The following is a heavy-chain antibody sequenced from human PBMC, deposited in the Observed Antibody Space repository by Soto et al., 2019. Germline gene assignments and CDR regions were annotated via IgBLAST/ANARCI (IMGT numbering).Heavy chain of an antibody. Sequence: SETLSLTCAVYGGSFSGYDWSWIRQPPGKGLEWIGEINHSGSTNYNPSLKSRITINPDTSKNQFSLQLNSVTPEDTAVYYCARDVGKKIASGYYIFDYWGQGTLVTVSS. D-gene: IGHD3-3*01. J-gene: IGHJ4*02. CDR1: GGSFSGYD. CDR2: INHSGST. CDR3: ARDVGKKIASGYYIFDY. V-gene: IGHV4-34*01.